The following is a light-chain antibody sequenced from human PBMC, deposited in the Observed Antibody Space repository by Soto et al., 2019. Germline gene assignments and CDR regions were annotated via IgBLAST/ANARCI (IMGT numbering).Light chain of an antibody. CDR3: QQYTNRPPWT. CDR1: QSVSTN. V-gene: IGKV3-15*01. Sequence: EIVMTQSPATLSGSPGERATLSCRASQSVSTNLAWYQQKPGQAPRLLIYGASTRATGIPARFSGSGSGTEFTLTISRLQSDDVAVYYCQQYTNRPPWTFGQGTKV. J-gene: IGKJ1*01. CDR2: GAS.